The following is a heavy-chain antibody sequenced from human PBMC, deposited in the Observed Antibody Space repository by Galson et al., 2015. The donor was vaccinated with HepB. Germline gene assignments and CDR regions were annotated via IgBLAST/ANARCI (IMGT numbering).Heavy chain of an antibody. D-gene: IGHD6-19*01. Sequence: SLRLSCAASGFTVSSNYMSWVRQAPGKGLEWVSVIYSGGSTYYADSVKGRFTISRDNSKNTLYLQMNSLRAEDTAVYYCARSEYGYSSGWYEYFQHWGQGTLVTVSS. CDR3: ARSEYGYSSGWYEYFQH. CDR2: IYSGGST. V-gene: IGHV3-66*02. J-gene: IGHJ1*01. CDR1: GFTVSSNY.